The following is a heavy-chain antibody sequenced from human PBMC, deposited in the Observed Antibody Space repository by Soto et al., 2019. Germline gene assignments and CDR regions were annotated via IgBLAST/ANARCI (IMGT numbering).Heavy chain of an antibody. Sequence: GGSLRLSCAASGFTFSSYVMHWVRQAPGKGLEWVAVIWYDGINKYYADSVKGRFTIYRDDSKNTLYLQMNSLRAEDTAVYYWARETGGAVAGPIDWWGQGTRVTLYS. J-gene: IGHJ4*02. CDR1: GFTFSSYV. D-gene: IGHD6-19*01. V-gene: IGHV3-33*01. CDR2: IWYDGINK. CDR3: ARETGGAVAGPIDW.